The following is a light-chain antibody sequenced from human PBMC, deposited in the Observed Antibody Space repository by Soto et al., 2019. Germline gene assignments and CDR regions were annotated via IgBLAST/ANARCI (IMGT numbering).Light chain of an antibody. V-gene: IGKV3-15*01. Sequence: EIVMTQSPATVSVSPGDRVTLSFRASRTVHSNVAWYQHKPGQAPRLLIYGASTRATGIPARFSGSGSGTEFTLTISSLQSEDFGVYYCHQYNNLWTFGQGTKVDIK. CDR3: HQYNNLWT. CDR2: GAS. CDR1: RTVHSN. J-gene: IGKJ1*01.